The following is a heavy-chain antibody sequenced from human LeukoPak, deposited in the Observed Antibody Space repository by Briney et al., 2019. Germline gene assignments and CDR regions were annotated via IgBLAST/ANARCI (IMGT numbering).Heavy chain of an antibody. CDR1: GFTVSNNY. CDR3: AREGFRSHSGYYYYDMDV. Sequence: GGSLRLSCAASGFTVSNNYMTWVRQAPGKGLEWVANIKQDGSEKYYVDSVKGRFTISRDNAKNSLYLQMNSLRAEDTAVYYCAREGFRSHSGYYYYDMDVWGQGTTVTVSS. V-gene: IGHV3-7*01. D-gene: IGHD6-25*01. CDR2: IKQDGSEK. J-gene: IGHJ6*02.